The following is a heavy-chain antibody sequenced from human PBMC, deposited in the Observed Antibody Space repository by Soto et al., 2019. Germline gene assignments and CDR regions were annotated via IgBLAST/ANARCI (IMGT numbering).Heavy chain of an antibody. Sequence: GGSLRLSCAASGFTFRNAWMIWVRQAPGRGLEWVGRIKSKIDGETTDYAIPVKGRFTISRDDSKNTLYLQMNSLRAEDTAVYYCARVYGSGSYYPPPYYYYGMDVWGQGTTVTVSS. D-gene: IGHD3-10*01. CDR1: GFTFRNAW. CDR3: ARVYGSGSYYPPPYYYYGMDV. CDR2: IKSKIDGETT. V-gene: IGHV3-15*01. J-gene: IGHJ6*02.